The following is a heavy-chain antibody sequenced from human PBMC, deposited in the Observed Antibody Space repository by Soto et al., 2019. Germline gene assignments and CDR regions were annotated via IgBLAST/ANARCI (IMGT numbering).Heavy chain of an antibody. Sequence: PGGSLRLSCAASGFTFSSYSMNWVRQAPGKGLEWVSSISSCSSYIYYADSVKGRFTISRDSAKNSLFLQMNSLRAEDTAVYYCARESDWHDAFDIWGQGTMVTVSS. CDR3: ARESDWHDAFDI. CDR1: GFTFSSYS. CDR2: ISSCSSYI. J-gene: IGHJ3*02. V-gene: IGHV3-21*01. D-gene: IGHD3-9*01.